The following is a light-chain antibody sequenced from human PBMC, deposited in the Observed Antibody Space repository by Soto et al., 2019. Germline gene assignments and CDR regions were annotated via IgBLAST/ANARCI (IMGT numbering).Light chain of an antibody. Sequence: EIEMTQSPASLAVSLGERATINCKSSQSLLSSYNSKNYLARYQQKPGQPPKLLIYWAYARESGVPDRFTGSWSGTDFTLTIRSLQAEEVAVYYCQQCYSTPPPLGQGTKLEIK. V-gene: IGKV4-1*01. CDR2: WAY. CDR1: QSLLSSYNSKNY. J-gene: IGKJ2*01. CDR3: QQCYSTPPP.